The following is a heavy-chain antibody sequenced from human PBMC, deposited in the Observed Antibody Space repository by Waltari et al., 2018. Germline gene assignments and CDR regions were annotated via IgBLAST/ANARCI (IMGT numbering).Heavy chain of an antibody. CDR1: GGSISSSSYY. CDR3: ARSPFGELLLIDY. Sequence: QLQLQESGPGLVKPSETLSLTCTVSGGSISSSSYYWSWIRQHPGKGLEWIGYIYYSGSTYYNPSLKSRVTISVDTSKNQFSLKLSSVTAADTAVYYCARSPFGELLLIDYWGQGTLVTVSS. V-gene: IGHV4-31*03. D-gene: IGHD3-10*01. J-gene: IGHJ4*02. CDR2: IYYSGST.